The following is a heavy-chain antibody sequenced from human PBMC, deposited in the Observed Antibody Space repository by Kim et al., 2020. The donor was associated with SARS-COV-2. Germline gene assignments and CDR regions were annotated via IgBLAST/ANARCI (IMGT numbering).Heavy chain of an antibody. CDR2: MNPNLGNT. J-gene: IGHJ6*02. V-gene: IGHV1-8*01. CDR1: GYSFTGYD. Sequence: ASVKVSCKASGYSFTGYDINWVRQAPGQGLEWMGWMNPNLGNTGYVQKLQGRVTLTWDTSIRTAYMELSSLKSEDTAVYYCARRAPSPDYTYLAMDVWGQ. D-gene: IGHD4-4*01. CDR3: ARRAPSPDYTYLAMDV.